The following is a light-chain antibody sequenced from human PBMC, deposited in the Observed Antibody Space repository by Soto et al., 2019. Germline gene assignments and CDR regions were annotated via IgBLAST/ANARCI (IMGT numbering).Light chain of an antibody. CDR3: QQYNSSPT. V-gene: IGKV1-5*03. J-gene: IGKJ1*01. CDR1: QSISSW. Sequence: DIQMTQSPSTLSASVGDRVTITCRASQSISSWLAWYQQKPGKAPKLLIYKASSLESGGPSRFSGSVAGTEFTLTISSLQPDGLAAYYCQQYNSSPTFGQGTKVEIK. CDR2: KAS.